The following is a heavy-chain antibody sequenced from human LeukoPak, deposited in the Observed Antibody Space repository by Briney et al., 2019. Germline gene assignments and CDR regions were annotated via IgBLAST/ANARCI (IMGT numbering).Heavy chain of an antibody. J-gene: IGHJ4*02. CDR3: TTIIVGRSGSQLQD. D-gene: IGHD1-26*01. V-gene: IGHV3-15*01. CDR1: GFTFRKAS. CDR2: IKSKTDGGTP. Sequence: GRSLRLSFAASGFTFRKASLSWFRQASGKGLEWVGRIKSKTDGGTPDYAAPVKGRFTISRDDSKNTLYLQMNSLKTEDTAVYYCTTIIVGRSGSQLQDWGQGTLVTVSS.